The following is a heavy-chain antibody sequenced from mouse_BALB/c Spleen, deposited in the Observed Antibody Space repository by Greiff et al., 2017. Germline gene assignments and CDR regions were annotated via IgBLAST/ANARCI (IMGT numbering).Heavy chain of an antibody. CDR2: INPSNGRT. Sequence: QVQLQQPGAELVKPGASVKLSCKASGYTFTSYWMHWVKQRPGQGLEWIGEINPSNGRTNYNETFKSKATLTGDKSSSTAYMQLSSLTSEDSAVYYCARGGIPSGGQGTSVTAPS. CDR3: ARGGIPS. V-gene: IGHV1S81*02. J-gene: IGHJ4*01. CDR1: GYTFTSYW.